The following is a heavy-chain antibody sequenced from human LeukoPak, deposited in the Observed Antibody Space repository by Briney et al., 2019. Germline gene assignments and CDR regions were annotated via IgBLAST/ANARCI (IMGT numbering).Heavy chain of an antibody. V-gene: IGHV4-59*01. Sequence: PSETLSLTCTVSGGSISSYYFNWIRQPPGKGLEWIGYIYYSGNTNYNPSLKSRVTISVDTSRNQFSLKLSSVTAADTAAYYCARDGIYGYYYMDVWGKGTTVTISS. CDR2: IYYSGNT. J-gene: IGHJ6*03. CDR1: GGSISSYY. D-gene: IGHD1-26*01. CDR3: ARDGIYGYYYMDV.